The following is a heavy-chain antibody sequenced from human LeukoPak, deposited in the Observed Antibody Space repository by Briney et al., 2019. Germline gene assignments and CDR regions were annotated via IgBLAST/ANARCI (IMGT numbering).Heavy chain of an antibody. CDR1: GGSISSGGYS. J-gene: IGHJ4*02. CDR3: ARRHLLDYGDYFDY. Sequence: SQTLSLTCAVSGGSISSGGYSWSWIRQPPGKGLEWIGYIYHSGSTYYNPSLKSRVTISVDRSKNQFSLKLSSVTAADTAVYYCARRHLLDYGDYFDYWGQGTLVTVSS. D-gene: IGHD4-17*01. V-gene: IGHV4-30-2*01. CDR2: IYHSGST.